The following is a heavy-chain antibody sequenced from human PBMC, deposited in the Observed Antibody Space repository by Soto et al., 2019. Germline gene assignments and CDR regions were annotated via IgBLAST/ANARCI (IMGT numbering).Heavy chain of an antibody. V-gene: IGHV3-23*01. Sequence: GGSLRLSCAASGFTFSSYAMTWARQAPGKGLECVSGISGGSTFYADSVKGRFTMSRDTSKNTLYLQMDSLRAEDTAVYYCAKVWIRWLVDFWGQGTLVTVSS. J-gene: IGHJ4*02. D-gene: IGHD5-12*01. CDR1: GFTFSSYA. CDR2: ISGGST. CDR3: AKVWIRWLVDF.